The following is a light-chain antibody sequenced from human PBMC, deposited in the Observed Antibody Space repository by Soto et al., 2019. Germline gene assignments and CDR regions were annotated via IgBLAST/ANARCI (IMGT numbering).Light chain of an antibody. CDR2: DAS. CDR1: QSVSSY. Sequence: EIVLSQSPATLSLSPGERATLTCRASQSVSSYLAWYQQKPGQAPRLLIYDASSRATGSPARFSGSGTGTDFTLTISSLEPEDFAVYYCQQPSNWLTFGGGTKVEIK. J-gene: IGKJ4*01. CDR3: QQPSNWLT. V-gene: IGKV3-11*01.